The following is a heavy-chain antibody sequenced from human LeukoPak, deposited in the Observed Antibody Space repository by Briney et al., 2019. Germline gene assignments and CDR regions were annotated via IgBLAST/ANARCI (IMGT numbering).Heavy chain of an antibody. CDR3: ARDIAREFGY. J-gene: IGHJ4*02. Sequence: GASVKVSCKASGYSFIKYYIHWVRQAPGEGLEWMGVINPRDGSTNYAQNFQGRVTLTRDRSTSTVYMDLSSLRSEDTAVYYCARDIAREFGYWGRGTLVTVSS. CDR2: INPRDGST. V-gene: IGHV1-46*01. CDR1: GYSFIKYY. D-gene: IGHD3-16*02.